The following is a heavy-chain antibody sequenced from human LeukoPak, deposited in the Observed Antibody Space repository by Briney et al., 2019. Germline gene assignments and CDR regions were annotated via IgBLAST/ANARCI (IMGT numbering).Heavy chain of an antibody. V-gene: IGHV1-18*01. Sequence: ASVKVSCKASGYTFTSYGISWVRQAPGQGLEWMGWISAYNGNTNYAQKLQGRVTMTTDTSTSTAYMEVRSLRSDDTAVYYCAKTVWFGELNGNYMDVWGKGTTVTVSS. J-gene: IGHJ6*03. CDR3: AKTVWFGELNGNYMDV. CDR2: ISAYNGNT. D-gene: IGHD3-10*01. CDR1: GYTFTSYG.